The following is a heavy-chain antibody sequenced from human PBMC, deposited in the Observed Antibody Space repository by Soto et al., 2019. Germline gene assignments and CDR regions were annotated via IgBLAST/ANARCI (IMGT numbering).Heavy chain of an antibody. D-gene: IGHD1-26*01. Sequence: GGSLRLSCAASGFTFSGSAMHWVRRASGKGLEWVGRIRSKANSYATAYAASVKGRFTISRDDSKNTAYLQMNSLKTEDTAVYYCTSHVEPTYSGSYYWGQGTLVTVSS. CDR2: IRSKANSYAT. CDR1: GFTFSGSA. J-gene: IGHJ4*02. V-gene: IGHV3-73*01. CDR3: TSHVEPTYSGSYY.